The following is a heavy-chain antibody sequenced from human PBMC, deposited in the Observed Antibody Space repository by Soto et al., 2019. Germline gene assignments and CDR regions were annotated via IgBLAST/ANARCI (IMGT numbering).Heavy chain of an antibody. V-gene: IGHV3-30-3*01. CDR3: VAGGFSVLRYFDWLF. J-gene: IGHJ4*02. CDR1: GFTFSSYA. CDR2: ISYDGSNK. D-gene: IGHD3-9*01. Sequence: GGSLRLSCAASGFTFSSYAMSWVRQAPGKGLEWVAVISYDGSNKYYADSVKGRFTISRDNSKNTLYLQMNSLRAEDTAVYYCVAGGFSVLRYFDWLFWGQGTLVTVSS.